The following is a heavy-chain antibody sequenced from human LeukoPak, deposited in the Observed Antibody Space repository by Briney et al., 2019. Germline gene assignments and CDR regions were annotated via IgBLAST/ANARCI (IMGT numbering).Heavy chain of an antibody. V-gene: IGHV4-38-2*01. CDR1: GYSISSGYF. Sequence: SETLSLTCAVSGYSISSGYFWSWIRQPPGKGLEWIGGIGHRGSTYYNPSLKSRITISTDTSKNRFSLKLSSVTAADTAVYYCARLNTGVLSSRTNNWFDPWGQGTLVAVSS. CDR3: ARLNTGVLSSRTNNWFDP. J-gene: IGHJ5*02. CDR2: IGHRGST. D-gene: IGHD6-13*01.